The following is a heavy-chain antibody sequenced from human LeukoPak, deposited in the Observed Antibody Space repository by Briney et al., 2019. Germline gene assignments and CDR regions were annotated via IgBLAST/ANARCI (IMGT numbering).Heavy chain of an antibody. CDR1: GFTFSSYE. Sequence: PGRSLRLSCAASGFTFSSYEMNWVRQAPGKGLEWVSYISSSGSTIYYADSVKGRFTISRDNAKNSLYLQMNSLRAEDTAVYYCARATIFGVVSGHYFDYRGQGTLVTVSS. V-gene: IGHV3-48*03. CDR3: ARATIFGVVSGHYFDY. CDR2: ISSSGSTI. D-gene: IGHD3-3*01. J-gene: IGHJ4*02.